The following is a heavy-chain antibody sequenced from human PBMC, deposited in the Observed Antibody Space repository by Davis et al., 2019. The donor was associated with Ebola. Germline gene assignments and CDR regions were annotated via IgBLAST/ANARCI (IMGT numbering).Heavy chain of an antibody. D-gene: IGHD5-24*01. Sequence: PGGSLRLSCAASGFTFSSYAMHWVRQAPGKGLEWVSVIYSGGSTYYADSVKGRFTISRDNSKNTLYLQMNSLRAEDTAVYYCAGTRWLQSPIAFDIWGQGTMVTVSS. V-gene: IGHV3-53*01. CDR1: GFTFSSYA. CDR2: IYSGGST. CDR3: AGTRWLQSPIAFDI. J-gene: IGHJ3*02.